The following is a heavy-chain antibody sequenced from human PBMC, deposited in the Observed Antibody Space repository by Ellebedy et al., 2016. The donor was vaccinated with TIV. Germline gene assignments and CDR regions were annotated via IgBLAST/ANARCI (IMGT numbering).Heavy chain of an antibody. CDR3: VRASTHGYDDY. Sequence: GESLKISCAASGFTFSDYHMNWVRQAPGKGLEWVSSIIVGGSTYDADSVKGRFIISRDNAENSLYLQMNSLRVEDTAVYYCVRASTHGYDDYWGQGTLVTVSS. J-gene: IGHJ4*02. D-gene: IGHD5-24*01. CDR2: IIVGGST. V-gene: IGHV3-69-1*01. CDR1: GFTFSDYH.